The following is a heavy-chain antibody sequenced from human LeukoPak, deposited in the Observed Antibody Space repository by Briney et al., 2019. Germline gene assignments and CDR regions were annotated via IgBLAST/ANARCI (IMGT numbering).Heavy chain of an antibody. J-gene: IGHJ6*03. D-gene: IGHD4-23*01. CDR3: ARDRYGSRAYGYYYYYMDV. Sequence: SETLSLTCTVSGGSISSGSYYWSWIRQPAGKGLEWIGRIYTSGSTNYNPSLKSRVTMSVDTSKNQFSLKLSSVTAADTAVYYCARDRYGSRAYGYYYYYMDVWGKGTTATISS. V-gene: IGHV4-61*02. CDR1: GGSISSGSYY. CDR2: IYTSGST.